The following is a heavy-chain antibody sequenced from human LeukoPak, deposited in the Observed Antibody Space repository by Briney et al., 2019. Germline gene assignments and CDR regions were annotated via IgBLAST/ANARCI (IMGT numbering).Heavy chain of an antibody. J-gene: IGHJ4*02. CDR1: GGSITNYH. CDR2: IYYTGST. Sequence: SETLSLTCSVPGGSITNYHWSWIRQPPGRGLEWLGYIYYTGSTKYNPSLKSRVTISVDTSKNHFSLKLSSVTAADTAVYYCARVVDYGYSDYWGQGTLVTVSS. D-gene: IGHD4/OR15-4a*01. V-gene: IGHV4-59*01. CDR3: ARVVDYGYSDY.